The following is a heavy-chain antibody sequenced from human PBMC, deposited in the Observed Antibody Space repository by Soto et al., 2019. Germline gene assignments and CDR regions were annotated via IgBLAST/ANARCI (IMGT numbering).Heavy chain of an antibody. CDR3: ARDLEFDYDFWSGYQLGGPFDY. J-gene: IGHJ4*02. Sequence: EVQLVESGGGLVKPGGSLRLSCAASGFTFSSYSMNWVRQAPGKGLEWVSSISSSSSYIYYADSVKGRFTISKDNAKNSLYLQMNSLRAEDTAVYYCARDLEFDYDFWSGYQLGGPFDYWGQGTLVTVSS. D-gene: IGHD3-3*01. CDR2: ISSSSSYI. V-gene: IGHV3-21*01. CDR1: GFTFSSYS.